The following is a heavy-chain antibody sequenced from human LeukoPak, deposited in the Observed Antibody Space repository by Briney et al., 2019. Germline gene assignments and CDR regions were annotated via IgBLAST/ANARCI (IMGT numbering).Heavy chain of an antibody. CDR2: ISYDGSNK. CDR3: TTDSDYYDSSGYYGDGSRVFDY. Sequence: GGSLRLSCAVSGLTFSSYAMSWVRQAPGKGLEWVAVISYDGSNKYYADSVKGRFTISRDNSKNTLYLQMNSLRAEDTAVYYCTTDSDYYDSSGYYGDGSRVFDYWGQGTLVTVSS. V-gene: IGHV3-30-3*01. J-gene: IGHJ4*02. CDR1: GLTFSSYA. D-gene: IGHD3-22*01.